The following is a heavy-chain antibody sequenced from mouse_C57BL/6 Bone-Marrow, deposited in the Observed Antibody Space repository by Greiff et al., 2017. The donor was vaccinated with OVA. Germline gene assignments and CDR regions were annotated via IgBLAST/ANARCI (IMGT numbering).Heavy chain of an antibody. V-gene: IGHV1-62-2*01. D-gene: IGHD1-1*01. CDR2: FYPGSGSI. CDR1: GYTFTEYT. Sequence: QVQLQQSGAELVKPGASVKLSCKASGYTFTEYTIRRVKQSSVQVRACILCFYPGSGSIKYNEKFKDKATLTADKSSSTVYMDLSRLTSEDSAVYFCARHGDYFGSSYGYFDVWGTGTTVTVSS. J-gene: IGHJ1*03. CDR3: ARHGDYFGSSYGYFDV.